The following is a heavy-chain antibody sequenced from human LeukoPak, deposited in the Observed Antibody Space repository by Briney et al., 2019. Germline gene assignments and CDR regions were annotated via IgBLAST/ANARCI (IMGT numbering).Heavy chain of an antibody. D-gene: IGHD3-10*01. Sequence: ASVKVSCKASGYIFISYAMHWVRQAPGQRLVWMGSINAGTGNTKYSQEFQGRVTITRDTSASTAYMELSSLRSEDMAVYYCARGQYYYASGSSFLKRGVSAFDIWGQGTMVTVSS. CDR1: GYIFISYA. CDR3: ARGQYYYASGSSFLKRGVSAFDI. J-gene: IGHJ3*02. V-gene: IGHV1-3*03. CDR2: INAGTGNT.